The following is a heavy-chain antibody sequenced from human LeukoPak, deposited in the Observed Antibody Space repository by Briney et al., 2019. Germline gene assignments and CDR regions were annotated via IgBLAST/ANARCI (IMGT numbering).Heavy chain of an antibody. J-gene: IGHJ5*02. CDR1: GFTFSNAW. Sequence: PGGSLRLSCAASGFTFSNAWMSWVRQAPGKGLEWVSSISSGGSYIYYADSVKGRFTISRDNTKNSLYLQMNSLRAEDTAVYYCAESRPPYCSSTSCYGWFDPWGQGTLVTVSS. CDR3: AESRPPYCSSTSCYGWFDP. D-gene: IGHD2-2*01. CDR2: ISSGGSYI. V-gene: IGHV3-21*04.